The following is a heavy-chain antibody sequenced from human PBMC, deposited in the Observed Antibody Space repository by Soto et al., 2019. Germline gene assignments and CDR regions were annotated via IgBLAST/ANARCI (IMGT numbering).Heavy chain of an antibody. CDR1: GFTVSSNE. CDR3: AKNGRGRAMVIFFDY. V-gene: IGHV3-66*01. CDR2: ISGGST. J-gene: IGHJ4*02. D-gene: IGHD5-18*01. Sequence: GGSLRLSCAASGFTVSSNEMSWVRQAPGKGLEWVSSISGGSTYYADSRKGRFTISRDNSKNTLHLQMNSLRAEDTAVYYCAKNGRGRAMVIFFDYWGQGTLVTVSS.